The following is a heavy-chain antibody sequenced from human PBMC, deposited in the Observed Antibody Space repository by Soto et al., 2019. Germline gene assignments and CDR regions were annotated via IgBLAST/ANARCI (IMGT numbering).Heavy chain of an antibody. Sequence: SETLSLTCTVSGGSISSYYWSWIRQPPGKGLEWIGYIYYSGSTNYNPSLKSRVTISVDTSKNQFSLKLSSVTAADTAVYYCARFRPRLRFLEWSSAHDYYYMDVWGKGTTVTVSS. CDR3: ARFRPRLRFLEWSSAHDYYYMDV. V-gene: IGHV4-59*01. D-gene: IGHD3-3*01. CDR1: GGSISSYY. CDR2: IYYSGST. J-gene: IGHJ6*03.